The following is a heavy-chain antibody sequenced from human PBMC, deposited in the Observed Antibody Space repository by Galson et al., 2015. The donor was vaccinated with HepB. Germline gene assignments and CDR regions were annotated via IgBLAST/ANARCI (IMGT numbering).Heavy chain of an antibody. V-gene: IGHV1-3*01. J-gene: IGHJ4*02. CDR3: ARDLGYSSSWFDY. CDR1: GYTFTSYA. CDR2: INAGNGNT. Sequence: SVKVSCKASGYTFTSYAMHWVRQAPGQRLEWMGWINAGNGNTKYSQKFQGRVTITRDTSASTAYMELSSLRSEDTAVYYCARDLGYSSSWFDYWGQGTLVTVSS. D-gene: IGHD6-13*01.